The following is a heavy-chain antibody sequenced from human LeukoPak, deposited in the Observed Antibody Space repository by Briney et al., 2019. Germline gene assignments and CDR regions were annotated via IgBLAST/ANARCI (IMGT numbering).Heavy chain of an antibody. J-gene: IGHJ4*02. CDR3: AKDLRCSSTSCYRPIDY. Sequence: GGSLRLSCAASGFTFSSYAMSWVRQAPGKGLEWVPAISGSGGSTYYADSVKGRFTISRDNSKNTLYLQMNSLRAEDTAVYYCAKDLRCSSTSCYRPIDYWGQGTLVTVSS. CDR2: ISGSGGST. V-gene: IGHV3-23*01. CDR1: GFTFSSYA. D-gene: IGHD2-2*01.